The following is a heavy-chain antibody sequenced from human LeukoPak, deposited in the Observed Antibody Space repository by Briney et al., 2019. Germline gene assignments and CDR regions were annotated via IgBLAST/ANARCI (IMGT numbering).Heavy chain of an antibody. D-gene: IGHD3-9*01. CDR2: FYYSGST. CDR3: ARARETYDILTGYYAGPFDY. CDR1: GGSISSYY. Sequence: SQTLSLTRTVSGGSISSYYWSWIRQPPEKGLEWIGYFYYSGSTYYNPSLKSRVTISVDTSKNQFSLKLSSVTAADTAVYYCARARETYDILTGYYAGPFDYWGQGTLVTVSS. J-gene: IGHJ4*02. V-gene: IGHV4-59*01.